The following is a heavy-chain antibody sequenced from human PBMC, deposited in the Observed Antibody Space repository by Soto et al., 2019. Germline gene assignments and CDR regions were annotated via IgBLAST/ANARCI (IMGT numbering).Heavy chain of an antibody. CDR1: GYTFTGYY. CDR3: ARHVSIGYYGGGFRLYYGMDV. CDR2: INPNSGGT. D-gene: IGHD3-10*01. V-gene: IGHV1-2*02. J-gene: IGHJ6*02. Sequence: ASVKVSCKASGYTFTGYYMHWVRQAPGQGLEWMGWINPNSGGTNYAQKFQGRVTMTRDTSISTAYMELSSLKASDTAMYYCARHVSIGYYGGGFRLYYGMDVWGQGTTVTVSS.